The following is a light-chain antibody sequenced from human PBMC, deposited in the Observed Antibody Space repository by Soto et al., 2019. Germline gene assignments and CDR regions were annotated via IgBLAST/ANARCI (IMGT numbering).Light chain of an antibody. CDR2: AAS. CDR3: LQDYNYPRT. Sequence: GDRVTITCRASQGIRNDLGWYQQKPGKAPKLLIYAASSLQSGVPSRFSGSGSGTDFTLTISSLQPEDFATYYCLQDYNYPRTFGQGTKVEIK. V-gene: IGKV1-6*01. J-gene: IGKJ1*01. CDR1: QGIRND.